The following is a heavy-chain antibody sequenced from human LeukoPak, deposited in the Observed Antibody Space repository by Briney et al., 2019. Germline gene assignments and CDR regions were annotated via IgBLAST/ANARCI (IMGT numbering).Heavy chain of an antibody. CDR2: IYYSGST. V-gene: IGHV4-59*08. Sequence: PSETLSLTCTVSGGSISSYYWSWIRQPPGKGLEWIGYIYYSGSTNYNPSLKSRVTISVDTSKSQFSLKLSSVTAADTALYYCARHSYNYYGLDVWGQGTTITVSS. J-gene: IGHJ6*02. CDR1: GGSISSYY. CDR3: ARHSYNYYGLDV.